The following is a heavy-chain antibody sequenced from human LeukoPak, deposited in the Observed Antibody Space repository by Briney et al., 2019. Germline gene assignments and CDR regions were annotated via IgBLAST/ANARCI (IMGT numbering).Heavy chain of an antibody. D-gene: IGHD2-8*01. V-gene: IGHV4-38-2*02. CDR3: ASGVPEDFFDY. Sequence: PSETLSVTCTVSGYSISSGYYWGWIRQHPRKGPEWIASIYHSGSTYYNPSLKSRVTISVDTSKSQFSLKLSSVTAADTAVYYCASGVPEDFFDYWGQGTLVTVSS. J-gene: IGHJ4*02. CDR2: IYHSGST. CDR1: GYSISSGYY.